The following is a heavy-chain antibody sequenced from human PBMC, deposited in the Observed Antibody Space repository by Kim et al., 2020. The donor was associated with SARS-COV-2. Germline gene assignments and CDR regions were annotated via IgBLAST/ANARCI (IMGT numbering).Heavy chain of an antibody. D-gene: IGHD4-17*01. V-gene: IGHV7-4-1*02. CDR1: GYTFTSYT. J-gene: IGHJ5*02. CDR3: ARDPPLNEHGDFGWFDP. Sequence: ASVKVSCKASGYTFTSYTRNWVRQAPGQGLEWMGWINTNTGNPTYAQGFTGRFVFSLGTSVSTAYLQISRLKSEDTAIYYCARDPPLNEHGDFGWFDPWGQGTLVTVSS. CDR2: INTNTGNP.